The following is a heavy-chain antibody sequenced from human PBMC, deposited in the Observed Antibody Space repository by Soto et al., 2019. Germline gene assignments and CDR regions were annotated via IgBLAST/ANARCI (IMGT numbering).Heavy chain of an antibody. CDR1: GFTFSDYY. CDR3: AREPRDDYMISGGFDY. D-gene: IGHD4-4*01. J-gene: IGHJ4*02. V-gene: IGHV3-11*01. Sequence: QVQLVESGGSLVKPGGSLRLSCVASGFTFSDYYMSWFRQAPGKGLEWVSYISSGGSVIYSADSMKGRFTISRDNAKNSLYLHVNSLRAEDTAVDYCAREPRDDYMISGGFDYWGQGTLVTVSS. CDR2: ISSGGSVI.